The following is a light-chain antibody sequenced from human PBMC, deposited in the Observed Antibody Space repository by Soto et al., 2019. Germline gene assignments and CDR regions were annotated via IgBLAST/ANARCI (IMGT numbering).Light chain of an antibody. J-gene: IGKJ1*01. CDR1: QSITNW. CDR3: QQYNNYSTT. Sequence: DLQMTQSPSTLSAYVGDRVTITCRASQSITNWVAWYQQKPGKAPKLLIYDASNLESGVPSRFSGGGSGTDFTLTVSSLQPDDFATYYCQQYNNYSTTFGQGTKVEV. CDR2: DAS. V-gene: IGKV1-5*01.